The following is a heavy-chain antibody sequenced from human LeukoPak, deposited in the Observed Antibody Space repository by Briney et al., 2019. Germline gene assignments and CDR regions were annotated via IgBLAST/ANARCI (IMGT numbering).Heavy chain of an antibody. Sequence: ASVKVSCKVSGYTLTELSMHWVRQAPGKGLEWMGGFDPEDGETIYAQKFQGRVTMTEDTSTDTAYMELSSLRSEDTAVYYCATKTYYDFWSRSGNYYYMDVWGKGTTVTVSS. V-gene: IGHV1-24*01. CDR3: ATKTYYDFWSRSGNYYYMDV. CDR2: FDPEDGET. D-gene: IGHD3-3*01. J-gene: IGHJ6*03. CDR1: GYTLTELS.